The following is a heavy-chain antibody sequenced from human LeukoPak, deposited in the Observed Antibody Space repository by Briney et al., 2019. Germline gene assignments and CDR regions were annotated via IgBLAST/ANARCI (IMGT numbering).Heavy chain of an antibody. Sequence: SVTVSFTASGGTFSIYAISWMRQAPGQGLEWMGRMIPIVGIANYAQKLQGRVTITADKPAGTAYMELSSLRSEDTAVYYCARDSDGSGMRHAFDIWGQGTIVTVSS. J-gene: IGHJ3*02. CDR3: ARDSDGSGMRHAFDI. D-gene: IGHD3-10*01. CDR1: GGTFSIYA. V-gene: IGHV1-69*04. CDR2: MIPIVGIA.